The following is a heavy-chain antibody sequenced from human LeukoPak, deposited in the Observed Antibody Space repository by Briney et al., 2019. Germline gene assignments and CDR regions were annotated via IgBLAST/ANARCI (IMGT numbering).Heavy chain of an antibody. CDR2: IYYSGST. Sequence: SETLSLTCTVSGGSISSYYWSWIRQPPGKGLEWIGYIYYSGSTNYNPSLKSRVTISVDTSKNQFSLKLSSVTAADTAVYYCARRVYSSGSTFDYWGQGTLVTVSS. CDR3: ARRVYSSGSTFDY. D-gene: IGHD3-22*01. CDR1: GGSISSYY. V-gene: IGHV4-59*12. J-gene: IGHJ4*02.